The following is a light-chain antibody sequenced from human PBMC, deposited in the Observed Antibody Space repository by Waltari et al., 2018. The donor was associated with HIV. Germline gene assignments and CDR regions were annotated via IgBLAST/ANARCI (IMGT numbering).Light chain of an antibody. Sequence: QSALTHPASVSGSPAQSIHIFRTGPRSAAGGYNLFSRNEHHPGKAPKLMIYKVSKRPSGVSNRFSGSKSGNTASLTISGLQAEDEADYYCCAYAGSTTYVIFGGGTKLTVL. J-gene: IGLJ2*01. V-gene: IGLV2-23*02. CDR3: CAYAGSTTYVI. CDR1: RSAAGGYNL. CDR2: KVS.